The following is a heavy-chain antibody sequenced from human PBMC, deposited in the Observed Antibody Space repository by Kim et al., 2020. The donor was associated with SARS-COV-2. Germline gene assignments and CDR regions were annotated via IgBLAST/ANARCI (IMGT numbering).Heavy chain of an antibody. CDR1: GGSISSYY. J-gene: IGHJ5*02. CDR3: ARQQWLVLGNWFDP. Sequence: SETLSLTCTVSGGSISSYYWSWIRQPPGKGLEWIGYIYYSGSTNYNPSLKSRVTISVDTSKNQFSLKLSSVTAADTAVYYCARQQWLVLGNWFDPWGQGTLVTVSS. D-gene: IGHD6-19*01. CDR2: IYYSGST. V-gene: IGHV4-59*01.